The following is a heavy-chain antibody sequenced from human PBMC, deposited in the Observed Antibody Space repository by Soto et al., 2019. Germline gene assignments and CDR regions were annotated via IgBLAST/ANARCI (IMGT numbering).Heavy chain of an antibody. V-gene: IGHV3-23*01. CDR1: GFTFSTYA. CDR3: AKDHWGSY. Sequence: EMQLLESGGGLVQPGGSLRLSCSASGFTFSTYAMSWVRQAPGKGLEWVSAISATGGGTYYADSVKGRFTISRDNSKSTLYLQMNSLRAEDTAIYYCAKDHWGSYSGQGTLVTVSS. D-gene: IGHD3-16*01. CDR2: ISATGGGT. J-gene: IGHJ4*02.